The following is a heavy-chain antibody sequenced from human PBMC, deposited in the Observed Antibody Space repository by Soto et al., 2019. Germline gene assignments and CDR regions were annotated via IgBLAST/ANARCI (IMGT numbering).Heavy chain of an antibody. V-gene: IGHV4-30-4*01. J-gene: IGHJ5*02. CDR1: GGSISSGYYY. CDR2: IYYSGNT. D-gene: IGHD3-3*01. Sequence: PSETLSLTCSVSGGSISSGYYYLSWIRQPPGKGLEWIGNIYYSGNTYYNPSLKSRIIISIDTSKNQFSLKVGSVTAADTAVYYCARDPHEYWTSYWFDPWGQGTLVTVSS. CDR3: ARDPHEYWTSYWFDP.